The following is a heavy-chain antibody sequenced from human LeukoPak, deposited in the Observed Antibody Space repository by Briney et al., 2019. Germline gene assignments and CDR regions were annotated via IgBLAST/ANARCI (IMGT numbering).Heavy chain of an antibody. J-gene: IGHJ4*02. Sequence: PGGSLRLSCAASGFTFSSYSMNWVRQAPGKGLEWVSSISSSSSYIYYADSVKGRFTISRDNAKNSLYLQMNSLRAEDTAVYYCASWPPRRIAAAGTRGGDYWGQGTLVTVSS. CDR2: ISSSSSYI. D-gene: IGHD6-13*01. CDR1: GFTFSSYS. V-gene: IGHV3-21*01. CDR3: ASWPPRRIAAAGTRGGDY.